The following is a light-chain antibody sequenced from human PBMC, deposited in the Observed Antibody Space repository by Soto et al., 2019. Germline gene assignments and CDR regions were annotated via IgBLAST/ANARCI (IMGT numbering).Light chain of an antibody. J-gene: IGLJ3*02. CDR2: EVN. V-gene: IGLV2-23*02. CDR1: KSDIGIYNL. CDR3: ASYAGGTNFMV. Sequence: QSALTQPASVSGSLGQSITISCTGSKSDIGIYNLVSWYQQDPGKAPKLIIFEVNKRPSGISSRFSGSKSANTASLTIAGLQPDDESKYYCASYAGGTNFMVFGEGTKLTVL.